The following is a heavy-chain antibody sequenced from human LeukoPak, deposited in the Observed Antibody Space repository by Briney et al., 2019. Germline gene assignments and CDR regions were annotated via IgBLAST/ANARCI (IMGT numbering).Heavy chain of an antibody. Sequence: GASVKVSCKASGYTFTGYYMHWVRQAPGQGLEWMGWINPNSGGTNYAQKFQGRVTMTRDTSISTAYMELSRLRSDDTAVYYCARTYYYDSSGYYYRGYFGYWGQGTLVTVSS. CDR1: GYTFTGYY. CDR3: ARTYYYDSSGYYYRGYFGY. J-gene: IGHJ4*02. V-gene: IGHV1-2*02. CDR2: INPNSGGT. D-gene: IGHD3-22*01.